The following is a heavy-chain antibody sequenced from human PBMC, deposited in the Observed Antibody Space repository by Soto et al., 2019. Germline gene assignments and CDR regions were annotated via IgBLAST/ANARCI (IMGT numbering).Heavy chain of an antibody. CDR3: ARDRDYIRSLSWFDP. V-gene: IGHV1-18*01. CDR1: GYTFTSYG. D-gene: IGHD4-4*01. Sequence: ASVKVSCKASGYTFTSYGISWVRQAPGQGLEWMGWISAYNGNTNYAQKLQGRVNMTTDTSTSTDYMEMRSLRTDYTAVYYCARDRDYIRSLSWFDPWGQGTLVTVSS. CDR2: ISAYNGNT. J-gene: IGHJ5*02.